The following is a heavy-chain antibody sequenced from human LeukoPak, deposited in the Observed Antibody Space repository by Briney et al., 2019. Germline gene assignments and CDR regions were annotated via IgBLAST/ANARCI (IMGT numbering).Heavy chain of an antibody. D-gene: IGHD5-18*01. CDR1: GFTFSNYW. Sequence: GGSLRLSCAASGFTFSNYWMHWVRQAPGKGLVWVSRIRIDGDTSYADSVRGRLTIFRDNSKNTLYLQMNSLRVEDTAVYYCARDARVGYQLDYWGQGILVTVSS. J-gene: IGHJ4*02. CDR2: IRIDGDT. V-gene: IGHV3-74*01. CDR3: ARDARVGYQLDY.